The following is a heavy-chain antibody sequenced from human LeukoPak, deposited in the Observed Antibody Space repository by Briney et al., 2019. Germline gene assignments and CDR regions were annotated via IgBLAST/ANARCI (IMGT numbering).Heavy chain of an antibody. CDR3: ARVSSVITTSFDY. Sequence: PSETLSLTCTVSGGSMTYYYWAWIRQPPGKTLEWIGYTSYSGRTDYNPSLKGRVSISVDRSRSSNQFSLTLSSVTAADTAVYYCARVSSVITTSFDYWGPGILVTVSS. D-gene: IGHD3-22*01. J-gene: IGHJ4*02. V-gene: IGHV4-59*01. CDR1: GGSMTYYY. CDR2: TSYSGRT.